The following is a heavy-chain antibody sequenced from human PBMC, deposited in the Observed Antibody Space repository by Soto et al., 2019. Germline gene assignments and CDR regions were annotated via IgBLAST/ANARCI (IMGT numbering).Heavy chain of an antibody. J-gene: IGHJ6*02. CDR3: ARSQGSSTSLEIYYYYYYGMDV. CDR1: GGTFSSYA. Sequence: QVQLVQSGAEVKKPGSSVKVSCKASGGTFSSYAISWVRQAPGQGLEWMGGIIPISGTANYAQKFQGRVTITADESTSTAYMELSSLRYEATAVYYCARSQGSSTSLEIYYYYYYGMDVWGQGTTVTVSS. V-gene: IGHV1-69*01. CDR2: IIPISGTA. D-gene: IGHD2-2*01.